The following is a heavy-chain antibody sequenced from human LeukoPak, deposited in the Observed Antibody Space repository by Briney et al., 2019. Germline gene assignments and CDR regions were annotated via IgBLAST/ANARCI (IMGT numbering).Heavy chain of an antibody. Sequence: GGSLRLSCEASGFTFSSYSMNWVRQAPGKGLEWVSSITGSSSYIYYADSLKGRFTISRDNANNSLYLQMSSLRAEDTAVYYCVRAHPYYDLLTHDDYYYMDVWGTGTTVTVSS. CDR2: ITGSSSYI. CDR3: VRAHPYYDLLTHDDYYYMDV. D-gene: IGHD3-9*01. J-gene: IGHJ6*03. V-gene: IGHV3-21*01. CDR1: GFTFSSYS.